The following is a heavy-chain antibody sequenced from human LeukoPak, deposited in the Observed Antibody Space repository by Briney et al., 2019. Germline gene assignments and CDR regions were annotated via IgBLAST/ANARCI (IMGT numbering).Heavy chain of an antibody. J-gene: IGHJ5*02. CDR2: IIGDGGST. D-gene: IGHD2-2*01. V-gene: IGHV3-43*02. Sequence: RGGSLRLSCAASGFTFDDYAMHWVRQAPGKGLEWVSLIIGDGGSTYYADSVKGRFTISRDNSKNSLYLQMNSLRTEDTALYYCANGPNPYCSSTSCYAPWGQGTLVPVSS. CDR3: ANGPNPYCSSTSCYAP. CDR1: GFTFDDYA.